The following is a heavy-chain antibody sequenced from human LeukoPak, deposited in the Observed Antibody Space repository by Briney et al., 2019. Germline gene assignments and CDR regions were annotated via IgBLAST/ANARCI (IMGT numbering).Heavy chain of an antibody. D-gene: IGHD4-17*01. CDR3: AKDLVVYGDYGDAFDI. Sequence: GSLRLSCAASGFTFSSYAMSWVRQAPGKGLEWVSAISGSGGSTYYADSVKGRFTISRDNSKNTLYLQMNSLRAEDTAVYYCAKDLVVYGDYGDAFDIWGQGTMVTVSS. CDR2: ISGSGGST. CDR1: GFTFSSYA. V-gene: IGHV3-23*01. J-gene: IGHJ3*02.